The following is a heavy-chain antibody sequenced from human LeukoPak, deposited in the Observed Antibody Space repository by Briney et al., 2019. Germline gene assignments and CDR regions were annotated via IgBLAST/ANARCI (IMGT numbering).Heavy chain of an antibody. CDR1: GFTFDDYT. Sequence: GGSLRLSCAASGFTFDDYTMHWVRQAPGKGLEWVSLISWDGGSTYYADSVKGRFTISRDNSKNSLYLQMNSLRTEDTALYYCAKAKLSSAGTYFDYWGQGTLVTVSS. D-gene: IGHD6-19*01. V-gene: IGHV3-43*01. CDR2: ISWDGGST. J-gene: IGHJ4*02. CDR3: AKAKLSSAGTYFDY.